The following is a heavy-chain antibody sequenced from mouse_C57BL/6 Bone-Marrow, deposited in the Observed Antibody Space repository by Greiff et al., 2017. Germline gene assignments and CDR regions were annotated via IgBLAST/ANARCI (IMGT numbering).Heavy chain of an antibody. CDR3: ARHSSGFYCDY. CDR2: INPSTGGT. J-gene: IGHJ2*01. D-gene: IGHD3-2*02. V-gene: IGHV1-42*01. CDR1: GYSFTGYY. Sequence: EVQLQESGPELVKPGASVKISCKASGYSFTGYYMNWVKQSPEKSLEWIGEINPSTGGTTYNQKFKAKATLTVDKSSSTAYMQLKSLTSEDSAVYYCARHSSGFYCDYWGQGTTLTVSS.